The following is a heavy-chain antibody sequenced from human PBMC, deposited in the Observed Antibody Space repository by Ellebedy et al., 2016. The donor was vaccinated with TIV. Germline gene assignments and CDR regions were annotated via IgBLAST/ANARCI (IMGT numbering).Heavy chain of an antibody. J-gene: IGHJ6*02. CDR1: GGTFSSYA. D-gene: IGHD3-10*01. CDR2: IIPILGIA. CDR3: ARSPRGGGSARPNYYYGMDV. V-gene: IGHV1-69*04. Sequence: AASVKVSCKASGGTFSSYAISWVRQAPGQGLEWMGRIIPILGIANYAQKFQGRVTITADKSTSTAYMELSSLRSEDTAVYYCARSPRGGGSARPNYYYGMDVWGQGTTVTVSS.